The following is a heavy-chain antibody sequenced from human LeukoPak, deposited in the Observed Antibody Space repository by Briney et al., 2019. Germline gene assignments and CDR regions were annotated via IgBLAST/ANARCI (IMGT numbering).Heavy chain of an antibody. Sequence: GGSLRLSCAASGFTFSNYAMGWVRQAPGKGLEWVSAIVGSGGSTYYADSVKGRLSISRDNSKNTLFLQMNSLRVEDTALYYCSKWGDYDVLTGYYDSDFWGQGTLVTVSS. CDR1: GFTFSNYA. CDR3: SKWGDYDVLTGYYDSDF. V-gene: IGHV3-23*01. J-gene: IGHJ4*02. D-gene: IGHD3-9*01. CDR2: IVGSGGST.